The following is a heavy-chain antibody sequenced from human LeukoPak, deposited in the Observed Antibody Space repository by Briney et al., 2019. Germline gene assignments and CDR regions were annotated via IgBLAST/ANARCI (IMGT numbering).Heavy chain of an antibody. CDR3: ARVCSSTSCYTKGFVDY. V-gene: IGHV4-61*02. CDR2: IYTSGST. J-gene: IGHJ4*02. D-gene: IGHD2-2*02. CDR1: GGSISSGSYY. Sequence: PSQTLSLTCTVSGGSISSGSYYWGWIRQPAGKGLEWIGRIYTSGSTNYNPSLKSRVTISVDTSKNQFSLKLSSVTAADTAVYYCARVCSSTSCYTKGFVDYWGQGTLVTVSS.